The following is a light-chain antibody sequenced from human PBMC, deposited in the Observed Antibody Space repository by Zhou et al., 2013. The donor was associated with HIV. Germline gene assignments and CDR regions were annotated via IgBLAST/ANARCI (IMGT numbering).Light chain of an antibody. CDR1: QSVSSN. V-gene: IGKV3-15*01. CDR2: GAS. J-gene: IGKJ2*01. CDR3: QQYGSPYT. Sequence: EIVMTQSPATLSVSPGERATLSCRASQSVSSNLAWYQQKPGQAPRLLIYGASTRATGIPARFSGSGSGTEFTLTISSLQSEDFAVYYCQQYGSPYTFGQGTKLVIK.